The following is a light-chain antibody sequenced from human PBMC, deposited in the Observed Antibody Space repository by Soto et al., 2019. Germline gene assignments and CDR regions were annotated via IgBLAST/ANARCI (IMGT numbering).Light chain of an antibody. CDR3: QHYYQWPRT. CDR2: GAS. Sequence: EIVMTQSPAILSLSPAERATLSSRASQSVDSSLAWYQQKPGQAPRLLIHGASTRAPDIPARFSGSGSGTEFTLTIDRLQSEDFAVYDGQHYYQWPRTVGQGAQVEIK. J-gene: IGKJ1*01. CDR1: QSVDSS. V-gene: IGKV3-15*01.